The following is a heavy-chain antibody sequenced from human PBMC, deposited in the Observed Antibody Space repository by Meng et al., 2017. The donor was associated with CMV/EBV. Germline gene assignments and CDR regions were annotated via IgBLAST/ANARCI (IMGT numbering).Heavy chain of an antibody. D-gene: IGHD3-3*01. CDR1: TSDE. CDR2: MNPNSGNT. CDR3: ARGKYYDFWSGYYSSYWYFDL. J-gene: IGHJ2*01. Sequence: TSDEINRERQATGQGLEWMGWMNPNSGNTGYAQKFQGRVTMTRNTSISTGYMELSSLRSEDTAVYYCARGKYYDFWSGYYSSYWYFDLWGRGTLVTVSS. V-gene: IGHV1-8*01.